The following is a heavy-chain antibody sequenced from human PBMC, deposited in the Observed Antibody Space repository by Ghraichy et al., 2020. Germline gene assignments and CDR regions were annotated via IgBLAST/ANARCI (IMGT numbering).Heavy chain of an antibody. CDR2: ISNDGRTT. J-gene: IGHJ4*02. V-gene: IGHV3-74*01. D-gene: IGHD2-2*02. CDR1: GFTSSSSW. CDR3: LEEATGIPY. Sequence: GESLRLSCAASGFTSSSSWLHWVRQAPGKGLVWLSRISNDGRTTNYADSVKGRFTISRDNAKNTLYLQMNSLRVEDTAVYYCLEEATGIPYWGQGTLVTVSS.